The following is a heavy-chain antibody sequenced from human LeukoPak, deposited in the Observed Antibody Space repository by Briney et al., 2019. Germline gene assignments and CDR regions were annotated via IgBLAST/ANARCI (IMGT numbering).Heavy chain of an antibody. CDR3: ARAWLGSGSYSAH. Sequence: ASVKVSCKASGYTFTSYDINWVRQATGQGLEWMGWMNPKSGNTGYARKFQGRVTMTRNTSISTAYMEVSSVRSEDTAVYYCARAWLGSGSYSAHWGQGTLVTVSS. J-gene: IGHJ4*02. D-gene: IGHD3-10*01. CDR2: MNPKSGNT. V-gene: IGHV1-8*01. CDR1: GYTFTSYD.